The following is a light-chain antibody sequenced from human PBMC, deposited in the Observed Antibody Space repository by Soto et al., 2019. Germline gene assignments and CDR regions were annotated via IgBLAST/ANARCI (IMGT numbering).Light chain of an antibody. CDR3: SSYTSSSTRV. V-gene: IGLV2-14*01. CDR1: SSDVGGYNY. J-gene: IGLJ3*02. CDR2: EVS. Sequence: QSVPTQPASVSGSPGQSITISCTGTSSDVGGYNYVSWYQQHPGKAPKLMIYEVSNRPSGVSNRFSGSKSGNTASLTISGLQAEDEADYYCSSYTSSSTRVFGGGTKLTVL.